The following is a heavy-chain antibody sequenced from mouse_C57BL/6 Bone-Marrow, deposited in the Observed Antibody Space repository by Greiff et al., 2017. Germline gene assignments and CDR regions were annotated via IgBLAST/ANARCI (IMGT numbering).Heavy chain of an antibody. CDR1: GYTFTSYG. D-gene: IGHD2-12*01. J-gene: IGHJ2*01. V-gene: IGHV1-81*01. CDR3: ARLRRHLFDY. CDR2: IYPRSGNT. Sequence: QVQLKEPGAELARPGASVKLSCKASGYTFTSYGIRWVKPRTGQGLEWIGEIYPRSGNTYYNEKFKGKATLTADKSSSTAYKELRSLTSEDSAVYYDARLRRHLFDYWGQGTTLTVSS.